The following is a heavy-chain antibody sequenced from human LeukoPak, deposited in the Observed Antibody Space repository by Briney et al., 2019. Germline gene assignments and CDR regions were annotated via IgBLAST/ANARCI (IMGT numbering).Heavy chain of an antibody. Sequence: PSETLSLTCTVSGGSISSYYWSWIRQPPGKGLEWIGYIYYSGSTNYNPSLKSRVTISVGTSKNQFSLKLSSVTAADTAVYYCARRAGYFRSGDYFDHWGQGTLVTVSS. CDR3: ARRAGYFRSGDYFDH. J-gene: IGHJ4*02. V-gene: IGHV4-59*08. CDR1: GGSISSYY. D-gene: IGHD2-15*01. CDR2: IYYSGST.